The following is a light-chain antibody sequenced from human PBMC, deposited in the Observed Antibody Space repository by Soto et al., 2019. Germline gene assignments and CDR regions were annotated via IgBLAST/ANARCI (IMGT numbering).Light chain of an antibody. J-gene: IGLJ1*01. CDR1: SSDVGSYNL. Sequence: QSALTQPASVSGSPGQSITISCTGTSSDVGSYNLVSWYQQHPGKAPKLVIYEGSKRPSGVSNRFSGSKSGNTASLTISGLQAEDEADYYCCSYAGSSTFYVFGTGTKVPV. CDR2: EGS. CDR3: CSYAGSSTFYV. V-gene: IGLV2-23*01.